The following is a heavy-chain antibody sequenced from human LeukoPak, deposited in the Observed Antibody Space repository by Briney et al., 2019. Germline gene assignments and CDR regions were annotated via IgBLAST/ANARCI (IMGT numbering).Heavy chain of an antibody. Sequence: GGSLRLSCAASGFTFRSYEMNWVRQAPGRGLEWVSYISSSGTTVYYADSVKGRFTISRDNSKNTVYLQMSSLRADDTAVYYCARDLYSGYDHAGWFDPWGQGTLVTVSS. CDR1: GFTFRSYE. D-gene: IGHD5-12*01. J-gene: IGHJ5*02. V-gene: IGHV3-48*03. CDR2: ISSSGTTV. CDR3: ARDLYSGYDHAGWFDP.